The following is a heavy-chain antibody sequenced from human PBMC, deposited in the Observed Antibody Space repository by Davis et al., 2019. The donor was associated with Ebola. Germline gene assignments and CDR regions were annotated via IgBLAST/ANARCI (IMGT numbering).Heavy chain of an antibody. CDR3: ARNSYSTSSGDWFDP. CDR2: VFHSGST. D-gene: IGHD2/OR15-2a*01. V-gene: IGHV4-31*03. J-gene: IGHJ5*02. CDR1: GGALGSGTHF. Sequence: SETLSLTCTVSGGALGSGTHFWSWIRQHPGRGLEWIGYVFHSGSTFFNPYLKRRVTMSVDASKNQFSLTFRAVTAAATAVYYGARNSYSTSSGDWFDPWGRGTAVTVSS.